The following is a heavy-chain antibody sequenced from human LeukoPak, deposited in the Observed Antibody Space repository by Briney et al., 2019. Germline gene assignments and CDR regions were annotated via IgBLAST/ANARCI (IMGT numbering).Heavy chain of an antibody. CDR1: GFTFSDYS. CDR3: AKSGWHFDY. Sequence: PGGSLRLSCAASGFTFSDYSMNWVRQAPGKGLEWVSAISGSGGSTYYADSVKGRFTISRDNSKNTLYLQMNSLRAEDTAVCYCAKSGWHFDYWGQGTLVTVSS. J-gene: IGHJ4*02. D-gene: IGHD6-19*01. V-gene: IGHV3-23*01. CDR2: ISGSGGST.